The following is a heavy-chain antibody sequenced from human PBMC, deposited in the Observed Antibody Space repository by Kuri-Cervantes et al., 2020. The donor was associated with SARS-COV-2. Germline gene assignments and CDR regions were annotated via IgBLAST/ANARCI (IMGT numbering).Heavy chain of an antibody. V-gene: IGHV3-11*04. J-gene: IGHJ6*03. Sequence: GESLKISCAASGFTFSYYYMSWIRQAPGKGLEWVSYISSSGSTIYYADSVKGRFTISRDNAKNSLYLQMNSLRAEDTAVYYCARVAGEGPIYYYYMGVWGKGTTVTVSS. CDR3: ARVAGEGPIYYYYMGV. D-gene: IGHD2-21*01. CDR1: GFTFSYYY. CDR2: ISSSGSTI.